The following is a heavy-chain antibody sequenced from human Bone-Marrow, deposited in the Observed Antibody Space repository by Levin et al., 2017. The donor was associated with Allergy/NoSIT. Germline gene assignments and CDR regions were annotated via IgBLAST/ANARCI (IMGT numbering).Heavy chain of an antibody. Sequence: ASVKVSCQASGYTFTAHYIHWVRQAPGQGLEWMGWIYPNSGATNYAQRYQGRITMTRDTSISTAYMELRSLTSDDTAVYYCAAVTYSSSSDFDYWGQGTLVSVSS. V-gene: IGHV1-2*02. CDR3: AAVTYSSSSDFDY. CDR2: IYPNSGAT. J-gene: IGHJ4*02. CDR1: GYTFTAHY. D-gene: IGHD6-6*01.